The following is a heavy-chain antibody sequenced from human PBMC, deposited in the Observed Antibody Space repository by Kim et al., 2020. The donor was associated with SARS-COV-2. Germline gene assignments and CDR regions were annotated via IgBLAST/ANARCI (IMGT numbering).Heavy chain of an antibody. CDR2: GSI. J-gene: IGHJ4*02. V-gene: IGHV3-9*01. D-gene: IGHD6-19*01. Sequence: GSIGYADSVKGRFTISRDNAKNSLYLQMNSLRAEDTALYYCAKMSSDTPDYWGQGTLVTVSS. CDR3: AKMSSDTPDY.